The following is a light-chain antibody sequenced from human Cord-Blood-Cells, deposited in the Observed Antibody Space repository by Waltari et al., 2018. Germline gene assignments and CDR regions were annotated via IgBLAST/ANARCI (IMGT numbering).Light chain of an antibody. CDR1: SSDVGGYNY. CDR3: SSYTSSSTLV. Sequence: QSALTQPASVSGSPGQSITISCTGTSSDVGGYNYVSWYQQHPGKAPKLMIYDVSKRPSVVSTRFSGSKSVNTASLTISGLQAEDEADYYCSSYTSSSTLVFGGGTKLTVL. J-gene: IGLJ2*01. V-gene: IGLV2-14*01. CDR2: DVS.